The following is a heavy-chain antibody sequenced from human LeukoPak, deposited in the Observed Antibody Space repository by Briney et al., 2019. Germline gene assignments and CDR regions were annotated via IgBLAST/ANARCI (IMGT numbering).Heavy chain of an antibody. Sequence: GASVKVSCKASGYTFTGYYMHWVRQAPGQGLEWMGWINPNSGGTNYAQKFQGRVTMTRDTSISTAYMELSRLRSDDTAVYYCARGSTARSWDIVLMVYRDFDYWGQGTLVTVSS. CDR2: INPNSGGT. J-gene: IGHJ4*02. D-gene: IGHD2-8*01. V-gene: IGHV1-2*02. CDR1: GYTFTGYY. CDR3: ARGSTARSWDIVLMVYRDFDY.